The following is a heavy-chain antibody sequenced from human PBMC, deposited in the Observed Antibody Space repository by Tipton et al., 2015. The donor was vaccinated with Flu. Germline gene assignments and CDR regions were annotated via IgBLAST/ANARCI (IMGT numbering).Heavy chain of an antibody. Sequence: QSGAEVKKPGSSVKVSCKASGGTFSSYAISWVRQAPGHGLEWMGGIIPIFGTANYAQKFPGRVTITTDESTRTAYMALSSLRSGDTAVYYCARGGYGDYVSAFDIWGQGTMVTVAS. CDR3: ARGGYGDYVSAFDI. J-gene: IGHJ3*02. CDR1: GGTFSSYA. D-gene: IGHD4-17*01. CDR2: IIPIFGTA. V-gene: IGHV1-69*05.